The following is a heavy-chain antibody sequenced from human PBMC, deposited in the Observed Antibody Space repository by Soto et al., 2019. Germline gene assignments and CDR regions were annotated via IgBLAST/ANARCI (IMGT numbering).Heavy chain of an antibody. V-gene: IGHV4-34*01. CDR2: INHSGST. CDR1: GGSFSGYY. J-gene: IGHJ4*02. Sequence: PSETLSLTCAVYGGSFSGYYWRWIRQPPGKGLEWIGEINHSGSTNYNPSLKSRVTISVDTSKNQFSLKLSSVTAADTAVYYCARGPPTWGFWSGYLGFDYWGQGTLVTVST. D-gene: IGHD3-3*01. CDR3: ARGPPTWGFWSGYLGFDY.